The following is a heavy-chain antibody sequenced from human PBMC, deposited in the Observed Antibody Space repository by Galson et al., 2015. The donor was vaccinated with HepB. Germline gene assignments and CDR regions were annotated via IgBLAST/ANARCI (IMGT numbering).Heavy chain of an antibody. J-gene: IGHJ4*02. D-gene: IGHD6-13*01. CDR1: GFTFDDYT. CDR2: ISWDGGST. V-gene: IGHV3-43*01. CDR3: AKDITAAGKYHLGYFDY. Sequence: SLRLSCAASGFTFDDYTMHWVRQAPGKGLEWVSLISWDGGSTYYADSVKGRFTISRDNSKNSLYLQMNSLRTEDTALYYCAKDITAAGKYHLGYFDYWGQGTLVTVSS.